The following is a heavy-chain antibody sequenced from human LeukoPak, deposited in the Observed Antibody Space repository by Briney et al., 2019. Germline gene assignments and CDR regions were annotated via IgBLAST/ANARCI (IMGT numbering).Heavy chain of an antibody. CDR3: ARDYCGTTSGCYYYYGMDV. J-gene: IGHJ6*02. V-gene: IGHV3-33*01. CDR1: GFAFSSYG. D-gene: IGHD1-1*01. CDR2: IWYDGSNK. Sequence: GGSLRLSCAASGFAFSSYGMHWVRQAPGKGLEWVAVIWYDGSNKYYADSVKGRFTISRDNSKNTLYLQMNSLRAEDTAVYYCARDYCGTTSGCYYYYGMDVWGQGTTVTVSS.